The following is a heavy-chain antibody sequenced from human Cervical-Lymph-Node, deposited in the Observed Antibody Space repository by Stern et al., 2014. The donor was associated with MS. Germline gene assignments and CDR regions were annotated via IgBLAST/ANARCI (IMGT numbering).Heavy chain of an antibody. CDR3: ATDLGGYFDY. Sequence: VQLEESGAEVKKPGSSVKVSCKASGGTFSSYAFSWVRQAPGQGLEWMGEIISTLGVAKYAQKFQGRVTITADESTRAAYMELSSLKFEDTAIYYCATDLGGYFDYWGQGTQVTVSS. V-gene: IGHV1-69*01. CDR1: GGTFSSYA. CDR2: IISTLGVA. J-gene: IGHJ4*02. D-gene: IGHD3-16*01.